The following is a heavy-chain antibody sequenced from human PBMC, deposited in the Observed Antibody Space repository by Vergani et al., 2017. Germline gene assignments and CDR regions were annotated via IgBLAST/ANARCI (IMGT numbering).Heavy chain of an antibody. CDR2: ISGSGGST. V-gene: IGHV3-23*01. CDR1: GFTFSSYA. Sequence: EVQLLESGGGLVQPGGSLRLSCAASGFTFSSYAMSWVRQAPGKGLEWVSAISGSGGSTYYADSVKGRFTISRDNSKNTLYLQMNSLRAEDTAVYYCAKDRGSVVLFGWANDYWGQGTLVTVSS. D-gene: IGHD3-10*02. CDR3: AKDRGSVVLFGWANDY. J-gene: IGHJ4*02.